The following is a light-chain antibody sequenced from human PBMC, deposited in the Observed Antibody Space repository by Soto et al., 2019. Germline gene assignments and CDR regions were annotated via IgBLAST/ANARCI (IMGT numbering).Light chain of an antibody. Sequence: DIQMTQSPSSLSTSVGDRVTITCRASQGISNSLAWYQQKPGKVPKLLIYGASTLQSGVPSRFSGSGSGTDFTLTISSLQPEDVATYYCQKYNSAPWTFGQGTKVEIK. CDR1: QGISNS. J-gene: IGKJ1*01. CDR2: GAS. CDR3: QKYNSAPWT. V-gene: IGKV1-27*01.